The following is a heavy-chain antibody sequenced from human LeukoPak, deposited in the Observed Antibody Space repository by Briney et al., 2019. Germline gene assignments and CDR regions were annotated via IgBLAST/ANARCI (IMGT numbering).Heavy chain of an antibody. Sequence: PSETLSLTCAVYGGSFSGYYWSWIRQPPGKGLEWIGEINHSGSTNYNPSLKSRVTISVDTSKNQISLKLSSVTAADTALYYCARESNYHGSGTGWFGPWGQGTLVTVSS. CDR3: ARESNYHGSGTGWFGP. CDR1: GGSFSGYY. J-gene: IGHJ5*02. V-gene: IGHV4-34*01. D-gene: IGHD3-10*01. CDR2: INHSGST.